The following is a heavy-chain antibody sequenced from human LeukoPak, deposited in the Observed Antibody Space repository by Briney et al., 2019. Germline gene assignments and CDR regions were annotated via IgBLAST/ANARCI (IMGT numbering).Heavy chain of an antibody. CDR3: ARDYDYDSSGDAFDI. D-gene: IGHD3-22*01. CDR2: ISSRGSTK. V-gene: IGHV3-48*03. Sequence: GGSLTLSRAPSGFTFSSYEMNWVRHPPGEGLEWVSYISSRGSTKYYGDSVKRRFTISRDNDKNSLYLQMNSLRADDTAIYYCARDYDYDSSGDAFDIWGQGTMVTVSS. CDR1: GFTFSSYE. J-gene: IGHJ3*02.